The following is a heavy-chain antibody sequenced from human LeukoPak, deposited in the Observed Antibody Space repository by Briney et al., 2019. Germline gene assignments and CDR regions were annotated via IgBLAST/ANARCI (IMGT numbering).Heavy chain of an antibody. CDR2: ISGSGGST. CDR3: AKDLVGRHSSGWYPAFDY. V-gene: IGHV3-23*01. Sequence: GGSLRLSWAASGFTFSSYAMSWVRQAPGKGLEWVSAISGSGGSTYYADSVKGRFTISRDNSKNTLYLQMNSLRAEDTAVYYCAKDLVGRHSSGWYPAFDYWGQGTLVTVSS. CDR1: GFTFSSYA. D-gene: IGHD6-19*01. J-gene: IGHJ4*02.